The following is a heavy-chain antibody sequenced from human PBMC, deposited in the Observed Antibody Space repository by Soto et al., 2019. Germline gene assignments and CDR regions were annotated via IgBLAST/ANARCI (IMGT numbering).Heavy chain of an antibody. CDR2: ISHGGHT. J-gene: IGHJ4*02. Sequence: SETLSLTCTVYAESFSGYYWSWIRQPQGRGLEWIGEISHGGHTNYNPSLKSRVTISVDTSKNHFSLELTSVTAADTAVYYCARPHYDSNTFYSFFDYWDQGTLVTVSS. D-gene: IGHD3-22*01. V-gene: IGHV4-34*01. CDR3: ARPHYDSNTFYSFFDY. CDR1: AESFSGYY.